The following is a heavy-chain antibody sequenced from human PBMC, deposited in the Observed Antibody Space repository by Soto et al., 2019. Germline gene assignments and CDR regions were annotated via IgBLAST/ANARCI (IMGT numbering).Heavy chain of an antibody. V-gene: IGHV1-3*01. D-gene: IGHD6-13*01. Sequence: ASVKVSCKASGYTFTSYAMHWVRQAPGQRLEWMGWINAGNGNTKYSQKFQGRVTITRDTSASTAYMELSSLRSEDTAVYYCARSVQIAAAGASAYNWFDPWGQGTLVTVSS. J-gene: IGHJ5*02. CDR2: INAGNGNT. CDR1: GYTFTSYA. CDR3: ARSVQIAAAGASAYNWFDP.